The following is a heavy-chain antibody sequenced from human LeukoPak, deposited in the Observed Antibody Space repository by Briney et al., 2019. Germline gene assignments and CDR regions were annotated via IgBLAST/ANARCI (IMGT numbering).Heavy chain of an antibody. CDR1: GFTFSSYA. CDR3: ARPLRGSGGLLHEY. J-gene: IGHJ4*02. V-gene: IGHV3-23*01. Sequence: PGGSLRLSCAASGFTFSSYAMSWVRQAPGKGLEWVSAISGSSGTTHYADSVKARFTISRDNAKNSLYLQMNSLRDEDTAVYYCARPLRGSGGLLHEYWGQGTLVTVSS. D-gene: IGHD2-15*01. CDR2: ISGSSGTT.